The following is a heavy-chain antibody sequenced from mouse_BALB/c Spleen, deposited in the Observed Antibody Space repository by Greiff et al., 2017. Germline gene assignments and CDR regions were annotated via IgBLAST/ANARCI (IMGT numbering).Heavy chain of an antibody. V-gene: IGHV5-6*01. D-gene: IGHD1-1*01. CDR2: ISSGGSYT. J-gene: IGHJ2*01. CDR1: GFTFSSYG. CDR3: ARHGDYYGSSYFDY. Sequence: EVQVVESGGGLVQPGGSRKLSCAASGFTFSSYGMSWVRQTPDKRLEWVATISSGGSYTYYPDSVKGRFTISRDNAKNTLYLQMSSLKSEDTAMYYYARHGDYYGSSYFDYWGQGTTLTVSS.